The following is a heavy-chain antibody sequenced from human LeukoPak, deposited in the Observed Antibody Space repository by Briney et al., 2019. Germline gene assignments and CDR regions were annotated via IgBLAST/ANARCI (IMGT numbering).Heavy chain of an antibody. CDR2: IIPKYSAS. Sequence: ASVKLSCNASGGTFSGYPINWVRQAPRQGLEWLGGIIPKYSASNYAQAFQGRVTMTAVESTNTVCMEMSSVRPFDTAVSYCLRPAPSFGVPAAFDAWGQRTLVAVSS. CDR1: GGTFSGYP. V-gene: IGHV1-69*01. J-gene: IGHJ3*01. CDR3: LRPAPSFGVPAAFDA. D-gene: IGHD3-3*01.